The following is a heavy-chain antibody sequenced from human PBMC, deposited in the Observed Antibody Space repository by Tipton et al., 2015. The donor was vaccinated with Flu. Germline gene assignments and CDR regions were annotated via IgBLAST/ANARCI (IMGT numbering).Heavy chain of an antibody. Sequence: TLSLTCTVSGGSISSYYWSWIRQPAGKGLEWIGRIYTSGSTNYNPSLKSRVTISVDTSKNQFSLKLSSVTAADTAVYYCARVPPLTVTTPLYWYFDLWGRGTLVTVSS. J-gene: IGHJ2*01. D-gene: IGHD4-17*01. CDR2: IYTSGST. V-gene: IGHV4-4*07. CDR3: ARVPPLTVTTPLYWYFDL. CDR1: GGSISSYY.